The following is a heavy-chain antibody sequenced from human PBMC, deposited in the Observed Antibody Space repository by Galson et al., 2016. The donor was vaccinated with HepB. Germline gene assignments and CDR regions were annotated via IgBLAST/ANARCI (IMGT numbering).Heavy chain of an antibody. CDR2: IDPGDSYT. CDR3: ARRTGFGARFDY. CDR1: GYTFSNYW. J-gene: IGHJ4*02. Sequence: QSGAEVKTPGESLKISCKTSGYTFSNYWITWVRQMPGKGLEWMGTIDPGDSYTNYSPSFQGHVTISADKSISTAYLQWTSLKASDTAMYYCARRTGFGARFDYWGQGTLVTVSS. V-gene: IGHV5-10-1*01. D-gene: IGHD3-10*01.